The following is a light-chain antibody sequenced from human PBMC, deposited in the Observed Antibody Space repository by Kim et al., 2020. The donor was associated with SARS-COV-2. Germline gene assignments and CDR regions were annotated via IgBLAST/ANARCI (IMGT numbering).Light chain of an antibody. CDR1: SSDVGTYNR. V-gene: IGLV2-18*02. CDR3: SSYTSFNTFVI. CDR2: EVS. Sequence: QSALTQPPSVPGSPGQSVPLSCTGTSSDVGTYNRVSWYQQPPDTAPKLIIYEVSNRPSGVPDRFSGSQSGNTASLTISGLQAEDEADYFCSSYTSFNTFVIFGGGTQLTVL. J-gene: IGLJ2*01.